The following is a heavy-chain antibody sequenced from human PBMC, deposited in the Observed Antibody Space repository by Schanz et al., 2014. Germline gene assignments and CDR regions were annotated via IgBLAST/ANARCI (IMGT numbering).Heavy chain of an antibody. D-gene: IGHD2-8*02. J-gene: IGHJ5*01. CDR3: ARDRDAGGYDS. V-gene: IGHV3-21*01. Sequence: EVQLVESGGGLVQPGGSLRLSCAASGFTFGNFFMSWVRQAPGKGLEWVSSITWNVNMYNADSVKGRFTVSRDNAKNSVYLQMHSLRAEDTALYYCARDRDAGGYDSWGQGTLVTVSS. CDR2: ITWNVNM. CDR1: GFTFGNFF.